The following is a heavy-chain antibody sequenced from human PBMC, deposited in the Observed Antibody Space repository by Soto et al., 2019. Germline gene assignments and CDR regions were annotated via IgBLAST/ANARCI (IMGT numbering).Heavy chain of an antibody. D-gene: IGHD2-2*02. J-gene: IGHJ4*02. CDR1: GGTFSSYT. CDR3: ATEYCSSTRCYRDY. Sequence: QVQLVQSGAEVKKPGSSVKVSCKASGGTFSSYTISWVRQAPGQGLEWMGRINPILGIANYAQKFQGRLRINPKKSTSTEYMELSSLRSEETAVYYCATEYCSSTRCYRDYWGRGTLVTVYS. CDR2: INPILGIA. V-gene: IGHV1-69*02.